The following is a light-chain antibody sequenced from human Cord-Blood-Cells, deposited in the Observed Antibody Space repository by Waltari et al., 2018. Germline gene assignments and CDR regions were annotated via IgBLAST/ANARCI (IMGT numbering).Light chain of an antibody. CDR3: QQRSNWPPCT. J-gene: IGKJ1*01. Sequence: EIVLTQSPATLSLSPGERATLSCRASQSVSSYLAWYQQKPGQAPRLLIYDASNRATGIPARFIGSGSGTDFTLTISSLEPEDFAVYDCQQRSNWPPCTFGQGTKVEIK. CDR1: QSVSSY. V-gene: IGKV3-11*01. CDR2: DAS.